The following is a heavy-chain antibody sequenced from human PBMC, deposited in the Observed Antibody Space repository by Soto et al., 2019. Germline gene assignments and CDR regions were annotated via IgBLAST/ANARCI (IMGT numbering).Heavy chain of an antibody. J-gene: IGHJ6*02. CDR3: ARGSGGSSYYYYGMDV. V-gene: IGHV1-69*12. Sequence: QVQLVQSGAEVKKPGSSVKVSCKASGGTFSSYAINWVRQAPGQGLEWMGGIIPIFGTANYAQKFQGRVRITADESTRTAYMELSSLRSEDTAVYYCARGSGGSSYYYYGMDVWGQGTTVTVSS. D-gene: IGHD2-15*01. CDR1: GGTFSSYA. CDR2: IIPIFGTA.